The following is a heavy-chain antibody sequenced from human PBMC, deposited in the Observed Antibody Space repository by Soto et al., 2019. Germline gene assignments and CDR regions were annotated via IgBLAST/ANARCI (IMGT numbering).Heavy chain of an antibody. CDR1: GYTFTNYY. V-gene: IGHV5-51*01. CDR2: IYPGDSQT. Sequence: PGESLKISCNGSGYTFTNYYIGWVRQMPGKGLEWMAIIYPGDSQTRYNPSFQGQVTISTDKSITTAYLQWSSLKASDTAMYYCVSRRGLGNIDAFDAWGQGTMVTVS. CDR3: VSRRGLGNIDAFDA. J-gene: IGHJ3*01. D-gene: IGHD3-10*01.